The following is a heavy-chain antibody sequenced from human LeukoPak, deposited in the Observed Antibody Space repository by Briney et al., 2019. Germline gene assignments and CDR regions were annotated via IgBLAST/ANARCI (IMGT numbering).Heavy chain of an antibody. Sequence: PSETLSLTCTVSGGSISSYYWSWIRQPPGKGLEWIGYIYYSGSTNYNPSLKSRVTISVDTSKNQFSLKLSSVTAADTAVYYCARLPYGSGSYYAFDIWGHGTMVTVSS. CDR1: GGSISSYY. V-gene: IGHV4-59*08. D-gene: IGHD3-10*01. CDR2: IYYSGST. CDR3: ARLPYGSGSYYAFDI. J-gene: IGHJ3*02.